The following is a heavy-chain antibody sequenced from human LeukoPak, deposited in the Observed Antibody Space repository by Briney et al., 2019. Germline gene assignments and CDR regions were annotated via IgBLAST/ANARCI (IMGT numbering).Heavy chain of an antibody. V-gene: IGHV4-59*01. D-gene: IGHD1-14*01. CDR2: ILSSGST. CDR3: ARTNQISETAFYI. Sequence: SETLSLTCTVSGGALNNYYWSWIRQPPGKGLEWIGYILSSGSTNYNPSVKSRVTISVDTSKNQFSLRLSSVTAADTAVYFCARTNQISETAFYIWGQGTMVIVSS. CDR1: GGALNNYY. J-gene: IGHJ3*02.